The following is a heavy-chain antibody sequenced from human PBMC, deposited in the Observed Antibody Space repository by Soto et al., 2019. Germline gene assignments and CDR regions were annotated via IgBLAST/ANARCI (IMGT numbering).Heavy chain of an antibody. CDR1: GDSVSSNSAA. V-gene: IGHV6-1*01. D-gene: IGHD3-10*01. CDR3: ARSRGDLDL. Sequence: SQTLSLTCAISGDSVSSNSAAWNWISQSPSRGLEWLGRTYYRSTWYNEYAVSVKSRITINPDTSKNQFSLQLNTVTPDDTAVYYCARSRGDLDLWGQGTLVTVSS. J-gene: IGHJ5*02. CDR2: TYYRSTWYN.